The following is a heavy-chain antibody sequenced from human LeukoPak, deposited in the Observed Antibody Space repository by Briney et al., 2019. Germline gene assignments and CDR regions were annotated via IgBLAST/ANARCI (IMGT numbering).Heavy chain of an antibody. V-gene: IGHV4-4*07. D-gene: IGHD3-16*01. CDR3: AREKQFLRGDAFDI. Sequence: SETLSLTCTVSGDSNINYYWTWIRQPAGKGLEWIGRIYTSGNTNYNPSLNSRVTMSIDTSKNQFPLKLSSLTAADTAVYYCAREKQFLRGDAFDIWGQGTMVTVSA. CDR1: GDSNINYY. J-gene: IGHJ3*02. CDR2: IYTSGNT.